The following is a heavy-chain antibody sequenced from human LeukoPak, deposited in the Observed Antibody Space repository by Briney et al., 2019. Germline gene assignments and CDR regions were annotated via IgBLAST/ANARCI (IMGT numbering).Heavy chain of an antibody. D-gene: IGHD6-19*01. V-gene: IGHV4-39*07. CDR1: GGSISTSDRY. CDR2: IYYSGST. Sequence: SETLSLTCTVSGGSISTSDRYWGWIRQPPGKGLEWIGSIYYSGSTYYNPSLKSRVTISVDTSKNQFSLKLSSVTAADTAVYYCARDVGDSSGWVPDYWGQGTLVTVSS. J-gene: IGHJ4*02. CDR3: ARDVGDSSGWVPDY.